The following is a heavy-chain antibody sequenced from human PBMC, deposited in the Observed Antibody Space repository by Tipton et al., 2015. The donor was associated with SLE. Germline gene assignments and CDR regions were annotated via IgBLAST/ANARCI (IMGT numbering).Heavy chain of an antibody. CDR2: ISSSRSYI. J-gene: IGHJ4*02. D-gene: IGHD6-6*01. CDR3: AARPGFTFDS. Sequence: SLRLSCAASGFIVSSNYMIWVRQAPGKGLEWVSSISSSRSYIYYADSVKGRFTISRDNAKNSLYLQMNGLRDEATAVYYCAARPGFTFDSRGQGTMVTVSS. CDR1: GFIVSSNY. V-gene: IGHV3-21*01.